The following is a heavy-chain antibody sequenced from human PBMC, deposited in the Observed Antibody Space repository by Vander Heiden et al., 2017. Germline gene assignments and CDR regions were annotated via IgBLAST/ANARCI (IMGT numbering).Heavy chain of an antibody. J-gene: IGHJ6*02. Sequence: QVQLVESGGGVVQPGRSLSISCAALGFTFSRYGMHWVRRAPGKGLEWVAVISYDGSNKYYADSVKGRFTISRDNSKNTLYLQMNSLRAEDTAVYYCAKDCSSTSCYGMDVWGQGTTVTVSS. CDR1: GFTFSRYG. V-gene: IGHV3-30*18. D-gene: IGHD2-2*01. CDR3: AKDCSSTSCYGMDV. CDR2: ISYDGSNK.